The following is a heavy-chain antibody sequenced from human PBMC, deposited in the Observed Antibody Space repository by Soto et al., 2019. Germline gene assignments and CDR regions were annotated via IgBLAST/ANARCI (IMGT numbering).Heavy chain of an antibody. Sequence: PSETLSLTCTVSGAALSSGGYFYTCVRQPPGKGLEWLGYIYYSGGTNYNPSLKSRVTISLDKSKSQCSLRLISVTAADTAAYYSAREQSDNNYFVPWGQGTLVTASS. J-gene: IGHJ5*02. CDR3: AREQSDNNYFVP. CDR2: IYYSGGT. V-gene: IGHV4-61*08. D-gene: IGHD6-19*01. CDR1: GAALSSGGYF.